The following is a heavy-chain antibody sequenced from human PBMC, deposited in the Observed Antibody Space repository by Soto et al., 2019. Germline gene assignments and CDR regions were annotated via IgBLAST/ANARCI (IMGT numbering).Heavy chain of an antibody. Sequence: PSETLSLTCAVYGGSFSCYYWSWIRQPPGKGLEWIGEINHSGSTNYNPSLKSRVTISVDTSKNQFSLKLSSVTAADTAVYYCARGRPGYDFWSGYPYYFDYWGQGTLVTVSS. V-gene: IGHV4-34*01. D-gene: IGHD3-3*01. CDR2: INHSGST. J-gene: IGHJ4*02. CDR3: ARGRPGYDFWSGYPYYFDY. CDR1: GGSFSCYY.